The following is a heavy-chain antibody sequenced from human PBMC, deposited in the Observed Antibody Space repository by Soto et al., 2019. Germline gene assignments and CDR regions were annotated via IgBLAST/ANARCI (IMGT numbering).Heavy chain of an antibody. D-gene: IGHD6-19*01. CDR2: IYYSGST. V-gene: IGHV4-59*08. Sequence: SETLSLTCTVSGGSISSYYWSWIRQPPGKGLEWIGYIYYSGSTNYNPSLKSRVTISVDTSKNQFSLKLSSVTAADTAAYYCARHVGVYSRGWYNWFDPGAREPWSPFPQ. J-gene: IGHJ5*02. CDR1: GGSISSYY. CDR3: ARHVGVYSRGWYNWFDP.